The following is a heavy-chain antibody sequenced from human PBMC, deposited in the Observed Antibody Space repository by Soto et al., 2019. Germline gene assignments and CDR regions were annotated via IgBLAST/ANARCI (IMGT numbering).Heavy chain of an antibody. D-gene: IGHD5-12*01. CDR2: IYFNGNT. CDR1: GDSISSGDYY. Sequence: SETLSLTCSVSGDSISSGDYYWTWIRQPPGQGLEWIGNIYFNGNTNYNPSLQSRVIISLETSKNQVSLKLTSLTAADTAVYYCARELSGYSYGPGDVYWGQGTLVTVSS. CDR3: ARELSGYSYGPGDVY. J-gene: IGHJ4*02. V-gene: IGHV4-30-4*01.